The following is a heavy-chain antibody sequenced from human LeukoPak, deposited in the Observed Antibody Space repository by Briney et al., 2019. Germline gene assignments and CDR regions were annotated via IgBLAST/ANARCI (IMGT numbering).Heavy chain of an antibody. J-gene: IGHJ4*02. V-gene: IGHV3-48*03. CDR3: TTDHVGATVEFDS. CDR2: ISGSGSSV. D-gene: IGHD1-26*01. CDR1: GFTFSSYV. Sequence: GGSLRLSCATSGFTFSSYVMSWVRQAPGEGLEWISYISGSGSSVKYADSVKGRFTISRDNAKSSLYLQMDSLRAEDTATYYCTTDHVGATVEFDSWGQGTPVTVSS.